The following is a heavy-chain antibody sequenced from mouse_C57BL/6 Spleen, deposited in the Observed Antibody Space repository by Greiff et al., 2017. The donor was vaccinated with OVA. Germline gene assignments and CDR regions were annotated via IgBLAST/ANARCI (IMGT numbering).Heavy chain of an antibody. D-gene: IGHD1-1*01. Sequence: VQLQQSGAELVRPGASVTLSCKASGYTFTDYEMHWVKQTPVHGLEWIGAIDPETGGTAYNQKFKGKAILTADKSSSTAYMELRSLTSEDSAVYYCTRGLLRDYWYCDVWGTGTTVTVSS. CDR3: TRGLLRDYWYCDV. CDR1: GYTFTDYE. V-gene: IGHV1-15*01. J-gene: IGHJ1*03. CDR2: IDPETGGT.